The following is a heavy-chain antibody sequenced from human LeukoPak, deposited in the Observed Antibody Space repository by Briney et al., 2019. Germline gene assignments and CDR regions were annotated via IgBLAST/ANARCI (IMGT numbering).Heavy chain of an antibody. CDR3: ARTLDYYYGSGSYYTHFDY. J-gene: IGHJ4*02. CDR1: GGSFSSYF. D-gene: IGHD3-10*01. V-gene: IGHV4-4*07. CDR2: IYPSGNT. Sequence: PSETLFLTCSVSGGSFSSYFWSWVRQPAGKGLEWIGRIYPSGNTNYNPSLKSRVSISVDTSKNQFSLRLSSVTAADTAVYYCARTLDYYYGSGSYYTHFDYWGQGTLVTVSS.